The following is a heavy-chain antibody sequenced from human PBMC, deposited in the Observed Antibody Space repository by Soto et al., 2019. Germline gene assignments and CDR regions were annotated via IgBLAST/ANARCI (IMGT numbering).Heavy chain of an antibody. D-gene: IGHD3-10*01. J-gene: IGHJ4*02. CDR2: IFSNGRT. CDR1: GGSINNNY. V-gene: IGHV4-59*01. Sequence: PSETLSLTCTVSGGSINNNYWNWVRQPPGRGLEWLGYIFSNGRTNYNPSVESRVAISVDTSKNQLSLKLGSVTAADTAVYYCARGGDNSPWYYSLWGQGTLVTVSS. CDR3: ARGGDNSPWYYSL.